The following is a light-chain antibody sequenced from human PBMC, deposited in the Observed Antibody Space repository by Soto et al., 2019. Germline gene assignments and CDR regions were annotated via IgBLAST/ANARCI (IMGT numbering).Light chain of an antibody. Sequence: EIVLTQSPGTLSLSPGERATLSCRASQSVSSSYLAWYQQKPGQAPRLLMYGASTRATGIPGRFSGSGSGTDFTLTINRLEPEDFAVYYCQQYGSSPTFGLGTKVDIK. CDR2: GAS. V-gene: IGKV3-20*01. CDR3: QQYGSSPT. J-gene: IGKJ1*01. CDR1: QSVSSSY.